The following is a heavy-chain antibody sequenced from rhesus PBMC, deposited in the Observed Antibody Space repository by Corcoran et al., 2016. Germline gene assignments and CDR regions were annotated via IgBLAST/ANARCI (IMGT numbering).Heavy chain of an antibody. CDR3: ARDVAAAGTGSPY. V-gene: IGHV4-169*02. J-gene: IGHJ4*01. CDR1: GGSISSSY. Sequence: QLQLQGSGLGLVKPSETLSVTCAVSGGSISSSYWSWIRQAPGKGLECIGYIYGSGSRTNYKPSLKSRFTLSVDTSKNQLSLKLSSVTTADTAVYYCARDVAAAGTGSPYWGQGVLVTVSS. D-gene: IGHD6-25*01. CDR2: IYGSGSRT.